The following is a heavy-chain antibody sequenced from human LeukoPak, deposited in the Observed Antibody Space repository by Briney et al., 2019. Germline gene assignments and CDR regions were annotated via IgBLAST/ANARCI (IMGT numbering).Heavy chain of an antibody. CDR2: IYYSGST. V-gene: IGHV4-39*01. CDR1: GGSISSSSYY. Sequence: NPSETLSLTCTVSGGSISSSSYYWGWLRQPPGKGLEWIGSIYYSGSTYYNPSLKSRVTISVDTSKNQFSLKLSSVTAADTAVYYCARHGPPVQLERGFDYWGQGTLVTVSS. J-gene: IGHJ4*02. D-gene: IGHD1-1*01. CDR3: ARHGPPVQLERGFDY.